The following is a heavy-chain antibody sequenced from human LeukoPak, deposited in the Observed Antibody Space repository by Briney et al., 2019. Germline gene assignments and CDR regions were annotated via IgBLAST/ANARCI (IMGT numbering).Heavy chain of an antibody. CDR2: ISSSSSYI. D-gene: IGHD3-9*01. Sequence: PGGSLRLSCAASGFTVSSNYMSWVRQAPGKGLEWVSSISSSSSYIYYADSVKGRFTISRDNAKNSLYLQMNSLRAEDTAVYYCAREVDDILSTSNYYGMDVSSQGTTVTVSS. CDR1: GFTVSSNY. J-gene: IGHJ6*02. V-gene: IGHV3-21*01. CDR3: AREVDDILSTSNYYGMDV.